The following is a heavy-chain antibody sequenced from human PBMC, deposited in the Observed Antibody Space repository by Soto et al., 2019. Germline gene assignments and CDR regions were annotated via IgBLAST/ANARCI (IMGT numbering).Heavy chain of an antibody. J-gene: IGHJ4*02. CDR2: IKPDGSEK. CDR3: ARDDGARGVDY. Sequence: EVQLVESGGGLVQPGGSLRLSCSASGFTFSNYWMRWIRQAPGGGPEWVANIKPDGSEKYYVDSVKGRFTISRDNAKNSLYLQMNSLRVEDTAVYFCARDDGARGVDYWGQGTLVTVSS. CDR1: GFTFSNYW. V-gene: IGHV3-7*05.